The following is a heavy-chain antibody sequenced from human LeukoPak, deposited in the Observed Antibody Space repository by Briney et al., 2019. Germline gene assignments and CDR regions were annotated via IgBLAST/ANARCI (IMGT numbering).Heavy chain of an antibody. V-gene: IGHV1-46*01. CDR3: ARNYYDTAGHFVY. CDR2: INPSGCAT. Sequence: ASVKLSCTAAGSTVSSYYFNWLRQSPGHGLEWMGLINPSGCATSLARKLRGRVTMIRNKSTGTVFIELSSLRSDDTAVYFCARNYYDTAGHFVYWGQGTLVTVSS. CDR1: GSTVSSYY. D-gene: IGHD3-22*01. J-gene: IGHJ4*02.